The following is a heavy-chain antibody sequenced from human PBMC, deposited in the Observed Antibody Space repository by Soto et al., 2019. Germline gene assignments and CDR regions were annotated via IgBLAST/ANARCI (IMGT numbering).Heavy chain of an antibody. J-gene: IGHJ4*02. CDR2: IYPGDSDT. V-gene: IGHV5-51*01. CDR1: GYRFTNYW. CDR3: ARRNSYYDTSGYEGNYFDS. D-gene: IGHD3-22*01. Sequence: GESLKISCKGSGYRFTNYWIGWVRQMPGKGLDWMGIIYPGDSDTRYSPSFQGQVTISADKSINTAYLQWSSLKASDTAMYYCARRNSYYDTSGYEGNYFDSWGQGTLVTVSS.